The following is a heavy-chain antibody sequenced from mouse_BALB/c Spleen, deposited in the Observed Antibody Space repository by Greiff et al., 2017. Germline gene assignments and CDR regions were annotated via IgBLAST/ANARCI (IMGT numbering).Heavy chain of an antibody. CDR2: INPSTGYT. CDR1: GYTFTSYW. J-gene: IGHJ2*01. V-gene: IGHV1-4*01. CDR3: ARSGYGFDY. D-gene: IGHD3-1*01. Sequence: VQLQQSGAELATPGASVTMSCTASGYTFTSYWMHWVKQRPGQGLEWIGYINPSTGYTEYNQKFKDKATLTADKSSSTAYMQLSSLTSEDSAVYYCARSGYGFDYWGQGTTLTVSS.